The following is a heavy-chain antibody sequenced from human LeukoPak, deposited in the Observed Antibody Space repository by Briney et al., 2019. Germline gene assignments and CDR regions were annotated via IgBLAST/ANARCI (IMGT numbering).Heavy chain of an antibody. CDR3: ARGGELDYYYYYGMDV. Sequence: GGFLRLSCAASGFTFSDYYMSWIRQAPGKGLEWVSYISSSGSTIYYADSVKGRFTISRDNAKNSLYLQMNSLRAEDTAVYYCARGGELDYYYYYGMDVWGQGTTVTVSS. V-gene: IGHV3-11*01. CDR1: GFTFSDYY. CDR2: ISSSGSTI. J-gene: IGHJ6*02. D-gene: IGHD3-3*02.